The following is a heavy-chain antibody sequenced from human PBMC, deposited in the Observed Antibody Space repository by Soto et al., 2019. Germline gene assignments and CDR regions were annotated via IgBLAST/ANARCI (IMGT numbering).Heavy chain of an antibody. J-gene: IGHJ5*01. CDR3: ANAAYSTSWYDF. Sequence: QVQLVQSGAEVKKPGASVKLSCKSSEYTFTDYYIHWVRQAPGQGLEWMGLINPSGGSTSYAQKFQGRVTMTRDTSTSTVYMELSSLRSEDTAVYYCANAAYSTSWYDFWGQGTLVTVSS. CDR2: INPSGGST. CDR1: EYTFTDYY. D-gene: IGHD6-13*01. V-gene: IGHV1-46*01.